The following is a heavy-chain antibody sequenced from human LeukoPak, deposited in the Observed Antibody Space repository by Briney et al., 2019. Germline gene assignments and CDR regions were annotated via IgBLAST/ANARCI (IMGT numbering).Heavy chain of an antibody. D-gene: IGHD3-22*01. Sequence: GGSLRLSCAASGFTFSTYAMSWARQAPGKGLEWVSTIRGNGHTTHYADSVKGRFTISRDNSKNTLYLQMNSLRAEDTAVYYCAKDMDDSSGFYSYCHWGQGTLVTVSS. CDR2: IRGNGHTT. CDR3: AKDMDDSSGFYSYCH. J-gene: IGHJ1*01. V-gene: IGHV3-23*01. CDR1: GFTFSTYA.